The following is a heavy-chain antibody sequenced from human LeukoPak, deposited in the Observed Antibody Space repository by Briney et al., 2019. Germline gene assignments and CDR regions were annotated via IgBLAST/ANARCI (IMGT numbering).Heavy chain of an antibody. CDR2: MNPNSGNT. CDR3: ARSVGYCSGGSCYSDYYYGMDV. D-gene: IGHD2-15*01. CDR1: GYTFTSYD. J-gene: IGHJ6*02. V-gene: IGHV1-8*01. Sequence: EASVKVSCKASGYTFTSYDINWVRQATGQGLEWMGWMNPNSGNTGYAQKFQGRVTMTRNTSISTAYMELSSLRSEDTAVYYCARSVGYCSGGSCYSDYYYGMDVWGQGTTVTVSS.